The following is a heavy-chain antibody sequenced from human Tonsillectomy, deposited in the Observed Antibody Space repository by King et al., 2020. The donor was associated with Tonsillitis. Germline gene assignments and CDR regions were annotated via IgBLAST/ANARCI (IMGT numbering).Heavy chain of an antibody. J-gene: IGHJ5*02. CDR2: ISLGGGTT. CDR3: AKEWRQFGSGWSGVFDP. V-gene: IGHV3-43*01. CDR1: GFTFLDYT. Sequence: VQLVESGGVVVQPGGSLRLSCAASGFTFLDYTFPWVRQTPGKGLEGVCFISLGGGTTYYGDSVKGRVTISRDNSKNSPYLQMNSLRMEDTALYYCAKEWRQFGSGWSGVFDPWGQGTLVTVSS. D-gene: IGHD6-19*01.